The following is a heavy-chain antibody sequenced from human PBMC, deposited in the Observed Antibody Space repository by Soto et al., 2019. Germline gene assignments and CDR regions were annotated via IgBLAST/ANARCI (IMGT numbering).Heavy chain of an antibody. CDR3: ARERGGYGLFDS. CDR1: GGSISNAAYS. CDR2: IYPSGMP. Sequence: PSETLSLTCTVSGGSISNAAYSWSWIRQPTGKGLEWIGYIYPSGMPFYNPSLRSRVTISIDRSNDQFSLNLKSVTAADTAVYYCARERGGYGLFDSWGQGTLVTVS. D-gene: IGHD5-18*01. V-gene: IGHV4-30-2*01. J-gene: IGHJ4*02.